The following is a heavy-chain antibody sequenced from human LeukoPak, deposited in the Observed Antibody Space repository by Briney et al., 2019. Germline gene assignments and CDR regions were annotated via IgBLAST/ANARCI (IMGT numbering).Heavy chain of an antibody. CDR1: GFTFSNAW. CDR2: IKSKTDGGTT. Sequence: PGGSLRLSCAASGFTFSNAWMSWVRQAPGKGLEWVGRIKSKTDGGTTDYAAPVKGRFTISRDDSKNTLYLQMNSLRAEDTAVYYCARGYYCISASCQRGWFDPWGQGTLVTVSS. J-gene: IGHJ5*02. D-gene: IGHD2-2*01. V-gene: IGHV3-15*05. CDR3: ARGYYCISASCQRGWFDP.